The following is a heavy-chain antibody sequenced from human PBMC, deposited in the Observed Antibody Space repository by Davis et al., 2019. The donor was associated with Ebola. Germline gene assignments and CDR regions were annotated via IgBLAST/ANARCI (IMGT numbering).Heavy chain of an antibody. CDR3: ARGVLQEQLIWNDAFDI. D-gene: IGHD6-6*01. Sequence: PGGSLRLSCAASGFKFSIYSMHWVRQAPGKGLEWAAVILHDGSNQYYADSVKGRFTISRDNSQNTVFMEMSSLRVEDTAIYFCARGVLQEQLIWNDAFDIWGQGTMVTVSS. V-gene: IGHV3-30-3*01. CDR1: GFKFSIYS. CDR2: ILHDGSNQ. J-gene: IGHJ3*02.